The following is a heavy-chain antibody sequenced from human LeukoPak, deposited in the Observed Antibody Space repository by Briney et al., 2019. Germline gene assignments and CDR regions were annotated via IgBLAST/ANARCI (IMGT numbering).Heavy chain of an antibody. J-gene: IGHJ4*02. CDR3: AKYGGSGSSWYQDFDY. Sequence: GGSLRLSCAASGFTFSSYAMSWVRQAPGKGLEWVSAISGSGGSTYYADSVKGRFTISRDNSKNTLYLQMNSLRAEDMAVYYCAKYGGSGSSWYQDFDYWGQGTLVTVSS. CDR1: GFTFSSYA. V-gene: IGHV3-23*01. CDR2: ISGSGGST. D-gene: IGHD6-13*01.